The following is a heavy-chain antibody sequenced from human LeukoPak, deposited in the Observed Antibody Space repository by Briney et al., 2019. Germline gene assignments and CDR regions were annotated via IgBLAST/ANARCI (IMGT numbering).Heavy chain of an antibody. CDR2: INHIGST. D-gene: IGHD3-3*01. J-gene: IGHJ5*02. CDR1: GGSFSNYH. CDR3: ARAWGTYYDFWSGYYYNWFDP. Sequence: SETLSLTCAVYGGSFSNYHWSWIRQAPGKGLDWMGEINHIGSTHYNPSLKSRVTISVDTSKNQFSLKLSSVTAADTAVYYCARAWGTYYDFWSGYYYNWFDPWGQGTLVTVSS. V-gene: IGHV4-34*01.